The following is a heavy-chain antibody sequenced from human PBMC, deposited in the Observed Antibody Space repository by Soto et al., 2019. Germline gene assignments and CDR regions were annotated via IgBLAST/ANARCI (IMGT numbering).Heavy chain of an antibody. D-gene: IGHD3-22*01. V-gene: IGHV4-39*01. J-gene: IGHJ4*02. CDR2: IYYSGST. CDR1: GGSISSSSYY. CDR3: ASLAYYYDSSAYYFDY. Sequence: SETLSLTCTVSGGSISSSSYYWGWIRQPLGKGLEWIGSIYYSGSTYYNPSLKSRVTISVDTSKNQFSLKLSSVTAADTAVYYCASLAYYYDSSAYYFDYWGQGTLVTVSS.